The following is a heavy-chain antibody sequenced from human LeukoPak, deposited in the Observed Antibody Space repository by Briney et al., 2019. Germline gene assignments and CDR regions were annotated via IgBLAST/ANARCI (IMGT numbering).Heavy chain of an antibody. J-gene: IGHJ6*03. CDR2: INHSGST. CDR3: ASLRGPRYYYYYMDV. V-gene: IGHV4-38-2*01. D-gene: IGHD3-10*01. CDR1: GYSISSGYY. Sequence: SETLSLTCVVSGYSISSGYYWGWIRQPPGKGLEWIGEINHSGSTNYNPSLKSRVTISVDTSKNQFSLKLSSVTAADTAVYYCASLRGPRYYYYYMDVWGKGTTVTVSS.